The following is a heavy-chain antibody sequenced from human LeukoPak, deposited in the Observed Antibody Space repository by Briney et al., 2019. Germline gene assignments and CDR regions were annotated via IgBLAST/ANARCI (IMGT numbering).Heavy chain of an antibody. Sequence: PSQTLSLTRTVSGGSKSSYYRSWIRQPPGKGLGLNGYIYYRGSTNYNPSLKSRVTISVDTSKLPFSLKLSSVTAADTVVSYCARGPTRYESRVSQTRANNWFDPWGQGTLVTVSS. D-gene: IGHD3-22*01. CDR2: IYYRGST. CDR3: ARGPTRYESRVSQTRANNWFDP. V-gene: IGHV4-59*01. J-gene: IGHJ5*02. CDR1: GGSKSSYY.